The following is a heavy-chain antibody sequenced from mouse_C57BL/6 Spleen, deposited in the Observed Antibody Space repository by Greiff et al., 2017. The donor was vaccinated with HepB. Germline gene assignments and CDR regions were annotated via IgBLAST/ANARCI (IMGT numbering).Heavy chain of an antibody. CDR3: ARWDYGSSYFDY. CDR2: IYPGSGST. Sequence: QVQLQQPGAELVKPGASVKMSCKASGYTFTSYWITWVKQRPGQGLEWIGDIYPGSGSTNYNEKFKSKATLTVDTSSSTAYMQLSSLTSEDSAVYYCARWDYGSSYFDYWGKGTTLTVSS. J-gene: IGHJ2*01. CDR1: GYTFTSYW. D-gene: IGHD1-1*01. V-gene: IGHV1-55*01.